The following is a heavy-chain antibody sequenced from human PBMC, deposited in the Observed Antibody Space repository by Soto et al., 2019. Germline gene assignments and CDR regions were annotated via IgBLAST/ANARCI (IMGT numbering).Heavy chain of an antibody. D-gene: IGHD4-17*01. CDR1: GFTVTSYR. CDR3: TSATTTASAPVY. J-gene: IGHJ4*02. V-gene: IGHV3-53*01. Sequence: EVQLVESGGGLIQPGGSLRLSCAASGFTVTSYRMSWVRQAPGKGLEWVSVIYGGGSTSYAASVKVRFTISRDDSKNTLYVQMNSLPAEDTAVYYCTSATTTASAPVYCGQGTLVTVSS. CDR2: IYGGGST.